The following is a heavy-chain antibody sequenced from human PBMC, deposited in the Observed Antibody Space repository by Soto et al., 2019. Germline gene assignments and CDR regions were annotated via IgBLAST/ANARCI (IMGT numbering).Heavy chain of an antibody. CDR1: GFTFSSYG. V-gene: IGHV3-33*01. J-gene: IGHJ6*03. Sequence: QVQLVESGGGVVQPGRSLRLSCAASGFTFSSYGMHWVRQAPGKGLEWVAVIWYDGSNKYYADSVKGRFTISRDNSKNTLYLQMNSLRAEDTAVYYCVRVGSAPHNYYYYYCMDVWGKGTTVTVSS. CDR2: IWYDGSNK. D-gene: IGHD3-10*01. CDR3: VRVGSAPHNYYYYYCMDV.